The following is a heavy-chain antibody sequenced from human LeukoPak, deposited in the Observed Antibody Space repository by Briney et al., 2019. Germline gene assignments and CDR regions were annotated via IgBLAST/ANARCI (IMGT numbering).Heavy chain of an antibody. CDR2: TYHSESP. CDR3: AKAPRTLRGTSGILTGYFFDY. D-gene: IGHD3-9*01. CDR1: GYSISSGYH. Sequence: PSETLSLTCAVSGYSISSGYHWGWIRQPPGKGLEWIGSTYHSESPYYNPSLKSRVTMSVDTSKNQFSLRLSSVTAADTAVYYCAKAPRTLRGTSGILTGYFFDYWGQGTLVTVSS. J-gene: IGHJ4*02. V-gene: IGHV4-38-2*01.